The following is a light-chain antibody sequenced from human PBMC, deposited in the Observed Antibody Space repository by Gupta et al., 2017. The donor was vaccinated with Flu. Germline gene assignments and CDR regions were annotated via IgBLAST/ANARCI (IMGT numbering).Light chain of an antibody. CDR3: QQYGSSPKT. CDR2: GAS. Sequence: GRATITCRGSRNVSSSYLVWYQQRPGQAPKLLIYGASSRANGIPERFSGSGSGTDFTITISRLEPEDFAVYYCQQYGSSPKTFGQGTKLEIK. J-gene: IGKJ2*01. V-gene: IGKV3-20*01. CDR1: RNVSSSY.